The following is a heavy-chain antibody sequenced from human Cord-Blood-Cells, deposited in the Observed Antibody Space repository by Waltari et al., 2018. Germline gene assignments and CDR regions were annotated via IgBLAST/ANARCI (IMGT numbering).Heavy chain of an antibody. Sequence: QLQLQESGPGLVKPSETLSPTCTVSGGPISSSTYYWGWIRQPPGKGLEWIGSIYYSGSTYYNPSLKSRVTISVDTSKNQFSLKLSSVTAADTAVYYCARHGWDGGPWGQGTLVTVSS. CDR1: GGPISSSTYY. V-gene: IGHV4-39*01. D-gene: IGHD1-26*01. J-gene: IGHJ5*02. CDR3: ARHGWDGGP. CDR2: IYYSGST.